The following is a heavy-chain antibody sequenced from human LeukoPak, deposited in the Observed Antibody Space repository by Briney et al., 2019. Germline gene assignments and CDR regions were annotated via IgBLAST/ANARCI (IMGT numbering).Heavy chain of an antibody. CDR2: ISPDNGDT. V-gene: IGHV1-18*01. Sequence: ASVKVSCKASGYTFTSYGISWVRQAPGQGLEWMGWISPDNGDTNYAQKLQDGVTMTTDTSTSTAYMELRSLTSDDTAVYYCARDHRFGEFPDCWGQGTLVTVSS. CDR1: GYTFTSYG. CDR3: ARDHRFGEFPDC. J-gene: IGHJ4*02. D-gene: IGHD3-10*01.